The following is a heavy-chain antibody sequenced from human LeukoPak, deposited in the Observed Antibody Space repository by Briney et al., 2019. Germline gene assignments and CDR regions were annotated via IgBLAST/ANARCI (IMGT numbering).Heavy chain of an antibody. CDR3: TTVAGDYVRVVDY. J-gene: IGHJ4*02. D-gene: IGHD4-17*01. Sequence: ETLSLTCAVSGASISSNNWWSWVRQPPGKGLEWVGRIKSKTDGGTTDHAAPVKGRFTISRDDSKNTLYLQMNSLKTEDTAVYYCTTVAGDYVRVVDYWGQGTLVTVSS. CDR2: IKSKTDGGTT. V-gene: IGHV3-15*01. CDR1: GASISSNNW.